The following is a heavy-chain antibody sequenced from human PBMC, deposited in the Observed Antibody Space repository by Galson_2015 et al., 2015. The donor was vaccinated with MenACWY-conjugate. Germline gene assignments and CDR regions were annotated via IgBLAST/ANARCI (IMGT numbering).Heavy chain of an antibody. CDR1: GFIFSSHT. Sequence: GFIFSSHTMNWVRQAPGKGLEWVSSISISSSYIYYADSVKGRFTISRDNAKNSLYLQISSLRAEDTALYYCAKSAEYSSGWYAIEYWGQGALVTVSS. V-gene: IGHV3-21*04. CDR3: AKSAEYSSGWYAIEY. J-gene: IGHJ4*02. D-gene: IGHD6-19*01. CDR2: ISISSSYI.